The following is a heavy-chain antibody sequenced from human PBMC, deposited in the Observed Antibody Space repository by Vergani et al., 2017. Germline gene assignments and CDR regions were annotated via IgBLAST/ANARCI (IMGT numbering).Heavy chain of an antibody. CDR1: GYTFTSYD. J-gene: IGHJ3*02. D-gene: IGHD2-2*02. CDR3: ARACSSNSCYIGGDAFDI. V-gene: IGHV1-8*01. Sequence: QVKLMQSGAEVKKPGASVKVSCKASGYTFTSYDINWVRQATGQGLEWMGWMNPHSGNTGYAQKFQGRVNMTRNTSIRTAYMELSSLRAEATAVYYCARACSSNSCYIGGDAFDIWGQGTMVTVSS. CDR2: MNPHSGNT.